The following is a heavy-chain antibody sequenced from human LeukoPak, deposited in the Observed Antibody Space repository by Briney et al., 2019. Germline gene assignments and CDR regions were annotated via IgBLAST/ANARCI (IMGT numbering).Heavy chain of an antibody. V-gene: IGHV1-18*01. CDR1: GYTFTSYG. CDR3: ARAVGMVQGELIDYYYYMDV. J-gene: IGHJ6*03. D-gene: IGHD3-10*01. CDR2: ISAYNGNT. Sequence: ASVKVSCKASGYTFTSYGISWVRQAPGQGREWMGWISAYNGNTNYAQKLQGRVTMTTDTSTSTAYMELRSLRSDDTAVYYCARAVGMVQGELIDYYYYMDVWGKGTTVTVSS.